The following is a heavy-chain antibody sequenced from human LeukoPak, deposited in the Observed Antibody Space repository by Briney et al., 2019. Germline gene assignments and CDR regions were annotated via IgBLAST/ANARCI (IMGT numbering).Heavy chain of an antibody. CDR2: INPNSGGT. D-gene: IGHD1-26*01. CDR3: ARDLRVGATPADYYYYMDV. J-gene: IGHJ6*03. Sequence: GASVKVSCRASGYTFTGYYMHWVRQAPGQGLEWMGWINPNSGGTNYAQKFQGRVTMTRDTSISTAYMELSRLRSDDTAVYYCARDLRVGATPADYYYYMDVWGKGTTVTVSS. V-gene: IGHV1-2*02. CDR1: GYTFTGYY.